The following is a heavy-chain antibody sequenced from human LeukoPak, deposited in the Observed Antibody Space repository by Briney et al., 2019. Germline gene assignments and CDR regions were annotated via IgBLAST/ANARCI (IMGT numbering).Heavy chain of an antibody. D-gene: IGHD3-10*01. J-gene: IGHJ5*01. V-gene: IGHV3-13*01. CDR3: IKGSGRGITWFDS. Sequence: GGSLRLSCAASGFTLRNYDMHWVRQAAGKGPEWVSAIDTAGGTYYAGSVKGRFTISRENAENSVDFQLTSLRAGDTAVYCCIKGSGRGITWFDSWGRGTLVTVSS. CDR2: IDTAGGT. CDR1: GFTLRNYD.